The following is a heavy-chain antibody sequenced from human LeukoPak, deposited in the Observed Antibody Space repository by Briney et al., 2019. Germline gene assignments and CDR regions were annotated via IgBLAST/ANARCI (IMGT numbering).Heavy chain of an antibody. CDR1: GGSISSYY. D-gene: IGHD4-17*01. CDR3: ARVTTTVTPGQYYYYGMDV. J-gene: IGHJ6*04. CDR2: IYYSGST. Sequence: SETLSLTCTVSGGSISSYYWSWIRQPPGKGVEWIGYIYYSGSTNYNPSLKSRVTISVDTSKNQFSLKLSSVTAADTAVYYCARVTTTVTPGQYYYYGMDVWGKGTTVTVSS. V-gene: IGHV4-59*01.